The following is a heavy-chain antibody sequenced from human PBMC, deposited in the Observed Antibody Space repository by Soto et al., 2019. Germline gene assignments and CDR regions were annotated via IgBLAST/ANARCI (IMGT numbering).Heavy chain of an antibody. J-gene: IGHJ6*02. CDR1: GYTFTSYY. CDR2: INPSGGST. Sequence: GASVKVSCKASGYTFTSYYMHWVRQAPGQGLEWMGIINPSGGSTSYAQKFQGRVTMTRDTSTSTVYMELSSLRSEDTAVYYCAMPSDYDFWSGYIYGMDVWGPGTTLTVSS. V-gene: IGHV1-46*01. D-gene: IGHD3-3*01. CDR3: AMPSDYDFWSGYIYGMDV.